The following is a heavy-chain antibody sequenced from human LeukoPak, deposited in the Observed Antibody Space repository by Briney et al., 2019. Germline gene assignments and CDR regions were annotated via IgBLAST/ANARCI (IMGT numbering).Heavy chain of an antibody. D-gene: IGHD6-13*01. CDR2: IYYSGST. Sequence: SETLSLTCTVSGGSISSYYWSWIRQPPGKGLEWIGYIYYSGSTNYNPSLKSRVTISVDTSKNQFSLTLSSVTAADTAVYYCARAAGPLAAPDFWGQGTPVTVSS. CDR3: ARAAGPLAAPDF. CDR1: GGSISSYY. V-gene: IGHV4-59*01. J-gene: IGHJ4*02.